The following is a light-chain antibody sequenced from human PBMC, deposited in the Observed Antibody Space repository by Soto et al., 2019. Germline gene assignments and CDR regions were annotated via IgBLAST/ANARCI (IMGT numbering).Light chain of an antibody. CDR3: QQNYNTLPIT. CDR1: QNINSY. V-gene: IGKV1-39*01. Sequence: DIQMTQSQSSLSASVGDRVTITWGASQNINSYLNWYQHKPGNAPKLLIYATSSLQSGVPSRFSGSGSGTDFTLTISSLHLEDFATYYCQQNYNTLPITFGQGTRLEIK. J-gene: IGKJ5*01. CDR2: ATS.